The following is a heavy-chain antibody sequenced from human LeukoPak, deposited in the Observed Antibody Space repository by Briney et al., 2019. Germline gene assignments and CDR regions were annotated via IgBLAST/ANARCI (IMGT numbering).Heavy chain of an antibody. J-gene: IGHJ3*02. CDR1: GFTFSSYW. V-gene: IGHV3-74*01. D-gene: IGHD1-26*01. CDR2: INSDGSTT. CDR3: ARRGATRVAFDI. Sequence: GGSLRLSCAASGFTFSSYWMHWVRQAPGKGLVWASCINSDGSTTSYADSVKGRFTISRDNAKNTLYLQMNSLRAEDTAVYYCARRGATRVAFDIWGQGTMVTVSS.